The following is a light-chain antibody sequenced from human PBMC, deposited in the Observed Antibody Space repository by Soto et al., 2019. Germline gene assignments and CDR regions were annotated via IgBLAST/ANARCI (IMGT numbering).Light chain of an antibody. CDR2: GAS. CDR3: QKYNSAPHT. J-gene: IGKJ2*01. V-gene: IGKV1-27*01. CDR1: QGINHY. Sequence: DIQMTQSPSSLSASVGDRVTITCRASQGINHYLAWYQQKPGKVPKLLIYGASTLQSGVPSRFSGSGSGTDFTLTISSLQPEDVATYYCQKYNSAPHTFGQGTKLEIK.